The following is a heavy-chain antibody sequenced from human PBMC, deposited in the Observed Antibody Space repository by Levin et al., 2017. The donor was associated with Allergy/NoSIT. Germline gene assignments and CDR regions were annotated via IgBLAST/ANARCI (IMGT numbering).Heavy chain of an antibody. J-gene: IGHJ1*01. CDR2: VSGSGGA. V-gene: IGHV3-23*01. Sequence: PGGSLRLSCAVSGLAISNYAMSWVRQAPGKGLEWVSGVSGSGGAYYADSVKGRFTVSRDNSKNMVFLQMNSLRGDYTAVYYCAKEYSASSSDYFWGQGTLVTVSS. CDR3: AKEYSASSSDYF. CDR1: GLAISNYA. D-gene: IGHD1-26*01.